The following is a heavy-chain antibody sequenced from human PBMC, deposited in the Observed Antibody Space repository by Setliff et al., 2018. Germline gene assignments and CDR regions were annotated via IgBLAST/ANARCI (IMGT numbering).Heavy chain of an antibody. D-gene: IGHD6-19*01. CDR3: ARATSGWYSAYYYYMDV. Sequence: SETLSLTCTVSGGSISGASIRSYYWSWIRRPPGKGLEFIGYVYYSGTTNYDPSLKSRVTISVDTSKNQFSLNLTSVTAADTAVYYCARATSGWYSAYYYYMDVWGKGTTVTVSS. J-gene: IGHJ6*03. V-gene: IGHV4-59*08. CDR1: GGSISGASIRSYY. CDR2: VYYSGTT.